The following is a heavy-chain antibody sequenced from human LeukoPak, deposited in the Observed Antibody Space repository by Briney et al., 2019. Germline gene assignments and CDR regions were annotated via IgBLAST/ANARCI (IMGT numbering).Heavy chain of an antibody. CDR2: IKEDGSAK. J-gene: IGHJ4*02. CDR1: GFTFSSYW. Sequence: PGGSLRLSCAASGFTFSSYWMSWVRQAPGKGLEWVANIKEDGSAKHYVDSVKGRFTISRGNAENSLYLQMNSLRGEDTAVYYCARDPGIAAAGTVGYFDFWGQGTLVTVSS. D-gene: IGHD6-13*01. CDR3: ARDPGIAAAGTVGYFDF. V-gene: IGHV3-7*01.